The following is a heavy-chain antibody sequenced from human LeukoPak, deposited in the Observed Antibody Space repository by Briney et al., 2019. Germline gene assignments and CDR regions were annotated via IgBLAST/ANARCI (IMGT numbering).Heavy chain of an antibody. CDR2: VNPRGST. CDR1: GGSFSSHY. J-gene: IGHJ6*04. V-gene: IGHV4-34*01. CDR3: ARGLRQGSAWSWGPKEKSYQYMDV. Sequence: SETLSLTCGVSGGSFSSHYWTWIRQPPGKGLEWIGEVNPRGSTNYNPSLESRVTVSADTSRNQLSLSLTSVTAADSAVYFCARGLRQGSAWSWGPKEKSYQYMDVWGTGTTVIVSS. D-gene: IGHD6-19*01.